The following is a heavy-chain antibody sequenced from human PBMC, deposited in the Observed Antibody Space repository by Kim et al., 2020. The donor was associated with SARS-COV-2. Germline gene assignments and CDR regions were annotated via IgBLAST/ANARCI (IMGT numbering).Heavy chain of an antibody. CDR1: GGSISSGSYY. V-gene: IGHV4-61*02. J-gene: IGHJ6*02. CDR3: ARGLYINEPQYYYYYGMDV. CDR2: IYTSGST. D-gene: IGHD3-16*01. Sequence: SETLSLTCTVSGGSISSGSYYWSWIRQPAGQGLEWIGRIYTSGSTNYNPSLKSLVTISVDTSKNQFSLKLSSVTAADTAVYYCARGLYINEPQYYYYYGMDVWGRGTAVTVS.